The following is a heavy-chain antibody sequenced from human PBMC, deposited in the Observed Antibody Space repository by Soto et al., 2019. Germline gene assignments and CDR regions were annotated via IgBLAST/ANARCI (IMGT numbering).Heavy chain of an antibody. Sequence: QMQLVQSGAEVKKPGSSVKVSCKASGGTFGNLGISWLRQAPGQGLEWMGGTIPIFDTPHYAEKFRDRLTITADATSTAYMELTSLSSEDTATYYCALGYCRSGNCYDSPVYYFYTMDVWGPGTTVTVSS. D-gene: IGHD2-2*01. J-gene: IGHJ6*02. V-gene: IGHV1-69*01. CDR1: GGTFGNLG. CDR3: ALGYCRSGNCYDSPVYYFYTMDV. CDR2: TIPIFDTP.